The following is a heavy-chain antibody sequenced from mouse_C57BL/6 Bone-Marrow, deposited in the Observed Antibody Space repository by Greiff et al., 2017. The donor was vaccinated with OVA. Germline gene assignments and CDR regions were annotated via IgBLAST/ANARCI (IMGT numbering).Heavy chain of an antibody. CDR2: IWSGGST. CDR1: GFSLTSYG. CDR3: ARKGGGDGYSAWFAY. J-gene: IGHJ3*01. Sequence: VMLVESGPGLVQPSQSLSITCTVSGFSLTSYGVHWVRQSPGKGLEWLGVIWSGGSTDYNAAFISRLSISKDNSKSQVFFKMNSLQADDTAIYYCARKGGGDGYSAWFAYWGQGTLVTVSA. V-gene: IGHV2-2*01. D-gene: IGHD2-3*01.